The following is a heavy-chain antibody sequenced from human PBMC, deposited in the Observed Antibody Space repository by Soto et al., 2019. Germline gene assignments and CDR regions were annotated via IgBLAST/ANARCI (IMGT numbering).Heavy chain of an antibody. CDR3: ARHPYSSSWYGVSGMDV. V-gene: IGHV5-51*01. CDR2: IYPGDSGT. Sequence: GESLKISCKGSGYSFTSYWIGWVRQMPGKGLEWMGIIYPGDSGTRYSPSFQGQVTISADKSINTAYLQWSSLKASDTALYYCARHPYSSSWYGVSGMDVWGQGTTVTVSS. CDR1: GYSFTSYW. J-gene: IGHJ6*02. D-gene: IGHD6-13*01.